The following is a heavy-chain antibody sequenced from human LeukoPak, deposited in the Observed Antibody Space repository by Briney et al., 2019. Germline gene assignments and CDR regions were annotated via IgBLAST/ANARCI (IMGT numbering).Heavy chain of an antibody. CDR1: GFTFKSYA. V-gene: IGHV3-64*04. CDR3: AREGPRGNSQFDY. J-gene: IGHJ4*02. D-gene: IGHD2/OR15-2a*01. Sequence: GGSLRLSCSASGFTFKSYAMHWVRQAPGKGLEYVSSINTNGANTYYADSVKGRFTISRDNSRNTVYVQMNSLTPEDTAVYYCAREGPRGNSQFDYWGQGTLVTVSS. CDR2: INTNGANT.